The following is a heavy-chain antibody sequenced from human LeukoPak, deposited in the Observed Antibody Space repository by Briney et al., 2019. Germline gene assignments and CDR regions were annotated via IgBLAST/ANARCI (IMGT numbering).Heavy chain of an antibody. J-gene: IGHJ4*02. CDR3: ARTLGNY. CDR1: GGSFSGYY. V-gene: IGHV4-34*01. D-gene: IGHD6-13*01. CDR2: INHSGST. Sequence: PSETLSLTCAVYGGSFSGYYWSWIRQPPGKGLEWIGEINHSGSTNYNPSLKSRVTISVDTSKNQFSLELSSVTAADTAVYYCARTLGNYWGQGTLVTVSS.